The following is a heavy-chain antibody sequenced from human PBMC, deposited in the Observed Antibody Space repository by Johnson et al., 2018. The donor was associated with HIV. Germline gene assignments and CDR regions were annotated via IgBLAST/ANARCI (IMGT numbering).Heavy chain of an antibody. CDR3: ARESLDAFDI. CDR1: GFTFSSYA. Sequence: QVQLVESGGDLVQPGGSLRLSCAASGFTFSSYAMHWVRQAPGKGLEWVAVISYDGSNKYYADSVKGRFTISRDNAKNSLYLQMNSLRAEDTAVYYCARESLDAFDIWGQGTMVTVYS. V-gene: IGHV3-30-3*01. J-gene: IGHJ3*02. CDR2: ISYDGSNK.